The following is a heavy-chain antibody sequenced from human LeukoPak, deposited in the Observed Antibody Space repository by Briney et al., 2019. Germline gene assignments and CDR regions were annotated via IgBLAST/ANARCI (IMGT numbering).Heavy chain of an antibody. D-gene: IGHD3-3*01. V-gene: IGHV1-69*06. Sequence: GASVKVSCKASGGTFSSYAISWVRQAPGQGLEWMGGIIPIFGTTNYAQKFQGRVTITADKSTSTAYMELSSLRSEDTAVYYCARDHNYDFWSGYYLSAFDIWGQGAMVTVSS. J-gene: IGHJ3*02. CDR2: IIPIFGTT. CDR1: GGTFSSYA. CDR3: ARDHNYDFWSGYYLSAFDI.